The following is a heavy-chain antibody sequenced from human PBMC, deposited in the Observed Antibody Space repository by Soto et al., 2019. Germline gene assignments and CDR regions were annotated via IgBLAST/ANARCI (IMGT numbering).Heavy chain of an antibody. CDR1: GGSISSSSYY. CDR2: IYYSGST. Sequence: SETLSLTCTVSGGSISSSSYYWGWIRQPPGKGLERIGSIYYSGSTYYNPSLKSRVTISVDTSKNQFSLKLSSVTAADTAVYYCARGEKYYDFWSGYYKGPWFDPWGQGTLVTVSS. V-gene: IGHV4-39*01. J-gene: IGHJ5*02. CDR3: ARGEKYYDFWSGYYKGPWFDP. D-gene: IGHD3-3*01.